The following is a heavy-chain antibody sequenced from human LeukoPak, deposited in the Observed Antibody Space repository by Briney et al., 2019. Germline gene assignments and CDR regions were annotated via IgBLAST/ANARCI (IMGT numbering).Heavy chain of an antibody. Sequence: GASVKVSCKASGYTFTSYDINWVRQATGQGLEWMGWISAYNGNTNYAQKLQGRVTMTTDTSTSTAYMELRSLRSDDTAVYYCARVAEYSSSSPPDYWGQGTLVTVSS. CDR3: ARVAEYSSSSPPDY. V-gene: IGHV1-18*01. J-gene: IGHJ4*02. D-gene: IGHD6-6*01. CDR1: GYTFTSYD. CDR2: ISAYNGNT.